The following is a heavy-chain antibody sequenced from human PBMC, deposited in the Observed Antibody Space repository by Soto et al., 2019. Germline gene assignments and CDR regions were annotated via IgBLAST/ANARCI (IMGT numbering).Heavy chain of an antibody. CDR2: ISYDGYLK. CDR1: GFTFSTYG. D-gene: IGHD3-10*01. J-gene: IGHJ6*02. CDR3: AKDFKVSGSHCGTLNYYYGMDV. V-gene: IGHV3-30*18. Sequence: QVQLVESGGGVVQPGRSLRLSCAASGFTFSTYGMQWVRQAPGKGLEWVAVISYDGYLKYYVDAVKGRFTVARDNSKNTLFLEMNSLRVEDTAVYFCAKDFKVSGSHCGTLNYYYGMDVWGQGTTVTVSS.